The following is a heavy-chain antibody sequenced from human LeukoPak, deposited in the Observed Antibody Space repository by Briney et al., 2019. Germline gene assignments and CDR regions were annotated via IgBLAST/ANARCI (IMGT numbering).Heavy chain of an antibody. CDR1: GGTFSSYA. V-gene: IGHV1-69*01. CDR3: TRGHYDSSGYFDY. D-gene: IGHD3-22*01. Sequence: SVKVSCKASGGTFSSYAISWVRQAPGQGLEWMGGIIPIFGTANYAQKFQGRVTITADESTSTAYMELSSLRSEDTAVYYCTRGHYDSSGYFDYWGQGTLVTVSS. J-gene: IGHJ4*02. CDR2: IIPIFGTA.